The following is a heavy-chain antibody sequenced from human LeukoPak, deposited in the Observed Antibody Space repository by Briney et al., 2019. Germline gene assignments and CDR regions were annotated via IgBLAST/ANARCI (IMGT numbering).Heavy chain of an antibody. CDR3: AKGSGYYPEGSDY. CDR2: INSDGSST. CDR1: GFTFSSYW. J-gene: IGHJ4*02. V-gene: IGHV3-74*01. D-gene: IGHD3-22*01. Sequence: GGSLRLSCAASGFTFSSYWMHWVRQAPGKGLVWVSRINSDGSSTSYADSVEGRFTISRDNAKNTLYLQMNSLRAEDTAVYYCAKGSGYYPEGSDYWGQGTLVTVSS.